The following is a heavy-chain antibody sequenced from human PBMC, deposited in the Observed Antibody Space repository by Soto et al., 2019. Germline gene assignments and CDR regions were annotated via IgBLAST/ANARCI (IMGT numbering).Heavy chain of an antibody. CDR3: ASGKAATVPLYYFDY. CDR2: IIPIFGTA. CDR1: GGTFSSYA. V-gene: IGHV1-69*06. D-gene: IGHD2-15*01. Sequence: GASVKVSCKASGGTFSSYAISWVQQAPGQGREWMGGIIPIFGTANYAQKFQGRVTITADKSTSTAYMELSSLRSEDTAVYYCASGKAATVPLYYFDYWGQGTLVTVSS. J-gene: IGHJ4*02.